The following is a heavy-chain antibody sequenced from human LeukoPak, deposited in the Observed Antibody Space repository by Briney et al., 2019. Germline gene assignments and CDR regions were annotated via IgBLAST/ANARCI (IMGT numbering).Heavy chain of an antibody. CDR2: ISSSGSTI. J-gene: IGHJ4*02. CDR1: GFTFSSYE. CDR3: ARSRRVGGVIVPFDY. D-gene: IGHD3-16*02. V-gene: IGHV3-48*03. Sequence: EGSLRLSCAASGFTFSSYEMNWVRQAPGKGLEWVSYISSSGSTIYYADSVKGRFTISRDNSKNTLYLQMNSLRAEDTAAYYCARSRRVGGVIVPFDYWGQGTLVTVSS.